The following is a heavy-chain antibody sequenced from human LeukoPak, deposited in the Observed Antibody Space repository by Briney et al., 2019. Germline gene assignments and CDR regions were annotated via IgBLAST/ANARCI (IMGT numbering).Heavy chain of an antibody. CDR3: ARAVYCSGGSCYQRSDAFDI. Sequence: GGSLRLSCAASGFTFSSYSMTWVRQAPGKGLEWVSYISSSSTIYYADSVKGRFTISRDNAKNSLYLQMNSLRAEDTAVYYCARAVYCSGGSCYQRSDAFDIWGQGTMVTVSS. V-gene: IGHV3-48*01. CDR2: ISSSSTI. CDR1: GFTFSSYS. J-gene: IGHJ3*02. D-gene: IGHD2-15*01.